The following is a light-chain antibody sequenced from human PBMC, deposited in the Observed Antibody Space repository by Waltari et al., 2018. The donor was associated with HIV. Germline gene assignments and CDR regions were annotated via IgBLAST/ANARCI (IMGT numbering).Light chain of an antibody. CDR2: DVS. Sequence: QSALTQPPSVSGSLGQSVTISCTGTRRDVRNYNEVSWYQQSPGTAPKLMLYDVSNRPSGVPDRFSGSKSGNTASLTISGLQAEDEADYYCSSFTTSITVVFGGGTKLTVL. CDR3: SSFTTSITVV. V-gene: IGLV2-18*02. CDR1: RRDVRNYNE. J-gene: IGLJ2*01.